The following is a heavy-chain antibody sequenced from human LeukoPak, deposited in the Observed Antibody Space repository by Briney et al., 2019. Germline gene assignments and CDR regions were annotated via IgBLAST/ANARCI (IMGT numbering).Heavy chain of an antibody. D-gene: IGHD3-22*01. V-gene: IGHV1-2*06. J-gene: IGHJ4*02. CDR3: AEYDSSGYSSLSY. CDR1: GYTFTGYY. Sequence: ASVKVSCKASGYTFTGYYMHWVRQAPGQGLEWMGRINPNSGGTNYAQKLQGRVTMTRDTSISTAYMELSRLRSDDTAVYYCAEYDSSGYSSLSYWGQGTLVTVSS. CDR2: INPNSGGT.